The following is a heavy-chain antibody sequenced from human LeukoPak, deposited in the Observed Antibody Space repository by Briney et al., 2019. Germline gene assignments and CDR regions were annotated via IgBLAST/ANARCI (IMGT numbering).Heavy chain of an antibody. V-gene: IGHV1-18*01. CDR3: ARSPRIMTTVTISDY. CDR2: ISAYNGNT. Sequence: ASVKVSCKASGYTFTSYGISWVRQAPGQGLEWMGWISAYNGNTNYPQKLQGRVTMTTDTSTSTAYMELWSLRSDDTAVYYCARSPRIMTTVTISDYWGQGTLVTVSS. CDR1: GYTFTSYG. D-gene: IGHD4-17*01. J-gene: IGHJ4*02.